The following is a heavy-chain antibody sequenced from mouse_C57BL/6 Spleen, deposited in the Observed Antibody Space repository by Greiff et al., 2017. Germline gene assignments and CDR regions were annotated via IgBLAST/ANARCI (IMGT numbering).Heavy chain of an antibody. CDR2: IWSGGST. J-gene: IGHJ4*01. V-gene: IGHV2-2*01. CDR1: GFSLTSYG. CDR3: ARGVYYAIDY. Sequence: VMLVESGPGLVQPSQSLSITCTVSGFSLTSYGVHWVRQSPGKGLEWLGVIWSGGSTDYNAAFISRLSISKDNSKSQVFFKMNSLQAEDTAIYYCARGVYYAIDYWGQGTSVTVSS.